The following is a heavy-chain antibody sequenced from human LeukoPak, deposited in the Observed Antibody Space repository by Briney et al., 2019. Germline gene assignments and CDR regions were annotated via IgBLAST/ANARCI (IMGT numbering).Heavy chain of an antibody. CDR3: ARGLRNYYGSGSYFEPFDY. D-gene: IGHD3-10*01. Sequence: KPSETLSLTCAVYGGSFSGYYWSWIRQPPGKGLEWIGEIYHSGSTNYNPSLKSRVTISVDTSKNQFSLKLSSVTAADTAVYYCARGLRNYYGSGSYFEPFDYWGQGTLVTVSS. V-gene: IGHV4-34*01. CDR1: GGSFSGYY. CDR2: IYHSGST. J-gene: IGHJ4*02.